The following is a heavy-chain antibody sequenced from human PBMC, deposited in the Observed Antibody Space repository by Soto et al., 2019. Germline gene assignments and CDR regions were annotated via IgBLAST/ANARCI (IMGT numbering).Heavy chain of an antibody. V-gene: IGHV3-7*03. Sequence: GGSLRLSCAASGFTFSSYWMSWVRQAPGKGLEWVANIKQDGSEKYYVDSVKGRFTISRDNAKNLLYLQMNSLRAEDTAVYYCARDQIFGVVIRYYYYGMDVWGQGTTVTVSS. CDR2: IKQDGSEK. D-gene: IGHD3-3*01. CDR3: ARDQIFGVVIRYYYYGMDV. CDR1: GFTFSSYW. J-gene: IGHJ6*02.